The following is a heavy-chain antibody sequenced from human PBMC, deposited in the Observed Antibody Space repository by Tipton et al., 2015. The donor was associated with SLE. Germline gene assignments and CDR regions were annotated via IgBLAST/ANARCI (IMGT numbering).Heavy chain of an antibody. CDR1: GGSISSSSYY. D-gene: IGHD2-2*02. CDR3: AREGCSSTSCYTGGWFDS. J-gene: IGHJ5*01. CDR2: IYYSGST. Sequence: LRLSCTASGGSISSSSYYWGWIRQPPGKGLEWIGSIYYSGSTYYNASLKSRVTTSVDTSKNQFSLKLSSVTAADTAVYYCAREGCSSTSCYTGGWFDSWGQGTLVTVSS. V-gene: IGHV4-39*07.